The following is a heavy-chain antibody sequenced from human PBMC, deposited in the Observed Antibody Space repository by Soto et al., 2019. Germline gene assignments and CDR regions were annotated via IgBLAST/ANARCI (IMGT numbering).Heavy chain of an antibody. CDR1: GYSFTSYW. J-gene: IGHJ6*02. D-gene: IGHD6-19*01. Sequence: PGESLKISCKGPGYSFTSYWIGWVRQMPGKGLEWMGIIYPGDSDTRYSPSFQGQVTISADKSISTAYLQWSSLKASDTAMYYCARHAVAVAAPYYYYGMDVWGQGTTVTVSS. CDR3: ARHAVAVAAPYYYYGMDV. V-gene: IGHV5-51*01. CDR2: IYPGDSDT.